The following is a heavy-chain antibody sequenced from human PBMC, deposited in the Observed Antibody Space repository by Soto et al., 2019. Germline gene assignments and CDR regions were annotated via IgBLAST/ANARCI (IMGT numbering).Heavy chain of an antibody. V-gene: IGHV1-69*02. D-gene: IGHD1-1*01. CDR2: IIPILGIA. Sequence: QVQLVQSGAEVKKPGSSVKVSCKASGGTFSSYTISWVRQAPGQGLEWMGRIIPILGIANYAQKFQGRVTITADKSTSTAYMELSSLRSEDTAVYYCASEGRHPSYYYGMDVWGQGTTVTVSS. CDR3: ASEGRHPSYYYGMDV. CDR1: GGTFSSYT. J-gene: IGHJ6*02.